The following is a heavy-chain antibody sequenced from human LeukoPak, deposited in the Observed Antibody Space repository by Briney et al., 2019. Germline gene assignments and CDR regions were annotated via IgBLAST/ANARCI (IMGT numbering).Heavy chain of an antibody. D-gene: IGHD3-22*01. CDR2: ISSSSSYI. Sequence: GGSLRLSCAASGLTFSSYSMNWVRQAPGKGLEWVSSISSSSSYIYYADSVKGRFTISRDNAKNSLYLQMNSLRAEDTAVYYCAREGPGNSSGYNYWGQGTLVTVSS. V-gene: IGHV3-21*04. CDR1: GLTFSSYS. CDR3: AREGPGNSSGYNY. J-gene: IGHJ4*02.